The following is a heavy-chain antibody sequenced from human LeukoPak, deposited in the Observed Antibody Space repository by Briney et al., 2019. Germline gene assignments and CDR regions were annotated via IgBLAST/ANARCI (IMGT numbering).Heavy chain of an antibody. CDR3: ARYRGYSYDLDY. D-gene: IGHD5-18*01. CDR2: INPSGGST. Sequence: GASVKVSCKTSGYSFTNYYMHWVRQAPGQGLEWMGIINPSGGSTNYAQKFQGRVTMTRDTSTTTVYMELTSLRSEDTAVYYCARYRGYSYDLDYWGQGTLVTVSS. CDR1: GYSFTNYY. V-gene: IGHV1-46*01. J-gene: IGHJ4*02.